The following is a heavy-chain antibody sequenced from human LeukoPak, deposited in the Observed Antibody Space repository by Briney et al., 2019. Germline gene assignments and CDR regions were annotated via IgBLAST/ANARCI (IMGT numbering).Heavy chain of an antibody. J-gene: IGHJ5*02. CDR3: AREVMDYGSGSYSLNWFDP. V-gene: IGHV4-39*07. CDR2: IYYSGST. D-gene: IGHD3-10*01. Sequence: SETLSLTCTVSGGSISSSSYYWGWIRQPPGKGLEWIGSIYYSGSTYYNPSLKSRVTISVDTSKNQFSLKLSSVTAADTAVYYCAREVMDYGSGSYSLNWFDPWGQGTLVTVSS. CDR1: GGSISSSSYY.